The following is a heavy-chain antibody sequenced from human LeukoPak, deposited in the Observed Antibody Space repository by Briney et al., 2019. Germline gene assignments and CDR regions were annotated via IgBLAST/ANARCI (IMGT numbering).Heavy chain of an antibody. CDR3: ARRLTQYDCFDP. J-gene: IGHJ5*02. D-gene: IGHD2-2*01. CDR2: TYYRSTWYN. Sequence: SQTLSLTCAISGDSVSSNSVTWNWIRQSPSRGLEWLGRTYYRSTWYNDYAVSVRGRITVNPDTYKNQFSLHLNSVPPADTAVYYCARRLTQYDCFDPWGQGILVTVSS. V-gene: IGHV6-1*01. CDR1: GDSVSSNSVT.